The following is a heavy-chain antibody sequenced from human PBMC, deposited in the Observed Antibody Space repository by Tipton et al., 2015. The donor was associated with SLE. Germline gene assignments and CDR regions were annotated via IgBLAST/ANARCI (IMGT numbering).Heavy chain of an antibody. V-gene: IGHV4-31*03. CDR2: IYYSGST. J-gene: IGHJ5*02. D-gene: IGHD6-13*01. Sequence: TLSLTCTVSGGSISSGGYYWSWIRQHPGKGLEWIGYIYYSGSTYYNPSLKSRVTISVDTSKNPFSLKLSSVTAADTAVYYCARGWYSSSSEVNWFDPWGQGTLVTVSS. CDR3: ARGWYSSSSEVNWFDP. CDR1: GGSISSGGYY.